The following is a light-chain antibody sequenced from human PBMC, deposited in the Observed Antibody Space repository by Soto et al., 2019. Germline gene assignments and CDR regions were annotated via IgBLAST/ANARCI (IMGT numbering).Light chain of an antibody. V-gene: IGLV2-11*01. CDR1: SSDVGGYNY. CDR2: DVS. CDR3: CSYAGSYIYV. J-gene: IGLJ1*01. Sequence: QSALTQPRSVSGSPGQSVTICTGTSSDVGGYNYVSWYQQHPGKAPKLMIYDVSKRPSGVPDRFSGSKSGNTASLTISGLQAEDEADYYCCSYAGSYIYVFGTGTKLTVL.